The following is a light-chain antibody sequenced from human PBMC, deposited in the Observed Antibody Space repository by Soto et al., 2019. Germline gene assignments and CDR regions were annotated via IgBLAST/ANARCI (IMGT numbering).Light chain of an antibody. CDR1: QSVSSSY. V-gene: IGKV3-20*01. CDR2: STS. Sequence: ELVLTQSPGTLSLSPGERATLSCRASQSVSSSYLAWYQQKPGQAPRLLIYSTSNRATGIPDRFSGSWSGTDFILTISRLEPEDLAVYYCQQYGSSVSFGPGTKVDIK. CDR3: QQYGSSVS. J-gene: IGKJ3*01.